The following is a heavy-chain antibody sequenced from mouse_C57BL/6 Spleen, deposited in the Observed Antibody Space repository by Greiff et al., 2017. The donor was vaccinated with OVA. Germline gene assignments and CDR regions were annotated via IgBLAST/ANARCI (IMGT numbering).Heavy chain of an antibody. CDR2: ISNGGGST. V-gene: IGHV5-12*01. Sequence: EVKLEESGGGLVQPGGSLKLSCAASGFTFSDYYMYWVRQTPEKRLEWVAYISNGGGSTYYPDTVKGRFTISRDNAKNTLYLQMSRLKSEDTAMYYCARNSNYEDYAMDYWGQGTSVTVSS. D-gene: IGHD2-5*01. CDR1: GFTFSDYY. J-gene: IGHJ4*01. CDR3: ARNSNYEDYAMDY.